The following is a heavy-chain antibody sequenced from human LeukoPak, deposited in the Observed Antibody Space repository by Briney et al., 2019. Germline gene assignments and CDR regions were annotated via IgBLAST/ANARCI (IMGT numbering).Heavy chain of an antibody. Sequence: SETLSLTCTVSGGSISNYYWSLIRQPPGKGLEWIGYVSYSGTTNYNPSLKSRVTISLDASKNQFSLRLSSVTAADTAVYYCARIQSRSSPFDYWGQGTLVTVSS. V-gene: IGHV4-59*01. CDR1: GGSISNYY. CDR3: ARIQSRSSPFDY. J-gene: IGHJ4*02. D-gene: IGHD6-13*01. CDR2: VSYSGTT.